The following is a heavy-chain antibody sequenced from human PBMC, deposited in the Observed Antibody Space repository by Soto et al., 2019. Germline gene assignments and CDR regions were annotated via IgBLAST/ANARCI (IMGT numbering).Heavy chain of an antibody. J-gene: IGHJ4*03. D-gene: IGHD5-12*01. Sequence: EVQVLESGGGLVQPGGSLRLSCAASGFTIRNYAMSWVRQAPGKALEWVAGISGTTDRTYYRDSVEGRFTIFKDASKNTLYLEMNSLRAEDTALYRCEGSWTWGHGTLVTVSS. CDR2: ISGTTDRT. CDR3: EGSWT. CDR1: GFTIRNYA. V-gene: IGHV3-23*02.